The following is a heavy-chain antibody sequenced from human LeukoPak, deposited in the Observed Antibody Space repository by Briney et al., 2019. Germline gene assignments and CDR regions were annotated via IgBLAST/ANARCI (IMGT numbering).Heavy chain of an antibody. Sequence: SETLSLTCTVSGYSISSGYYWGWIRQPPGKGLEWIGSIYHSGSTYYNPSLKSRVTISVDTSKNQFSLKLSSVTAADTAVYYCARGGYYDSGGYYAGLYNWFDPWGQGTLVTVSS. J-gene: IGHJ5*02. V-gene: IGHV4-38-2*02. CDR2: IYHSGST. CDR1: GYSISSGYY. CDR3: ARGGYYDSGGYYAGLYNWFDP. D-gene: IGHD3-22*01.